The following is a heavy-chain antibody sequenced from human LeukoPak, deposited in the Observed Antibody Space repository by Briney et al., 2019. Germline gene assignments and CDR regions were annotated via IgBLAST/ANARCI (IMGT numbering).Heavy chain of an antibody. CDR1: GFMFSSYW. CDR3: ARVEDYYDSSGYYPGDFDY. CDR2: ISSDGSST. V-gene: IGHV3-74*01. D-gene: IGHD3-22*01. Sequence: GGSLRLSCAASGFMFSSYWMHWVRQAPGKGLVWVSRISSDGSSTIYADSVKGRFTISRDNAKNSLYLQMNSLRAEDTAVYYCARVEDYYDSSGYYPGDFDYWGQGTLVTVSS. J-gene: IGHJ4*02.